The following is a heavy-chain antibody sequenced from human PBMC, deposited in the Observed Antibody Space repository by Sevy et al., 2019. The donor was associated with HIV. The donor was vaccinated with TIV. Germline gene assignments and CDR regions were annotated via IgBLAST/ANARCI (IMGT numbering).Heavy chain of an antibody. D-gene: IGHD2-15*01. CDR2: VSHSGSA. J-gene: IGHJ4*02. Sequence: SETLSLSCGVSGVSFSDYYWAWIRLSPGKGLEWIGEVSHSGSANDNPSLRSRVIMSLDTSNNHFSLELTSMTAADTAVYYCARGPLFSPEYCSGSACPTIDYWNQGTLVTVSS. CDR1: GVSFSDYY. V-gene: IGHV4-34*01. CDR3: ARGPLFSPEYCSGSACPTIDY.